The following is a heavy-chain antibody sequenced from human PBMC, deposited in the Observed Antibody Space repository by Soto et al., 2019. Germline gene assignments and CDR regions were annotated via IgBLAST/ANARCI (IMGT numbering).Heavy chain of an antibody. J-gene: IGHJ6*02. CDR2: IYYSGST. D-gene: IGHD6-13*01. V-gene: IGHV4-39*01. CDR1: GGFISSSSFY. Sequence: PSETLSLTCTVSGGFISSSSFYWGWIRQPPGKGLEWIGSIYYSGSTYYNPSLKSRVTISVDTSKNQFSLKLSPVTAADTAVYYCARLGAFYSSSWNYYYYGMDVWGQGTTVTVS. CDR3: ARLGAFYSSSWNYYYYGMDV.